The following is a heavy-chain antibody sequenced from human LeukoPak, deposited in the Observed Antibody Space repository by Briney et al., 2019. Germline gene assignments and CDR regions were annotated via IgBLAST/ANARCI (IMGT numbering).Heavy chain of an antibody. D-gene: IGHD5-18*01. CDR2: INPNSGGI. Sequence: ASVKVSCKASGYTFTGYYMHWVRQAPGQGLEWMGWINPNSGGINYAQKFQGRVTMTRDTSITTAYMELSRLRSDETAVYYCARGPFRNVDTAMVASRFDPWGQGTLVTVSS. V-gene: IGHV1-2*02. CDR1: GYTFTGYY. J-gene: IGHJ5*02. CDR3: ARGPFRNVDTAMVASRFDP.